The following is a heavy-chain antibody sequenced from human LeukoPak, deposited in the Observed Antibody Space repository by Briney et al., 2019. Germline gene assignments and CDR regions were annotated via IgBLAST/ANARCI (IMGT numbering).Heavy chain of an antibody. V-gene: IGHV3-23*01. D-gene: IGHD5-12*01. CDR1: GFTFSSYA. J-gene: IGHJ4*02. CDR3: AKDRWRVATIGYYFDY. CDR2: ISGSGGGT. Sequence: GGSLRLSCAASGFTFSSYAMSWVRQAPGKGLEWVSAISGSGGGTYYADSVKGRFTISRDNSKNTLYLQMNSLRAEDTAVYYRAKDRWRVATIGYYFDYWGQGTLVTVSS.